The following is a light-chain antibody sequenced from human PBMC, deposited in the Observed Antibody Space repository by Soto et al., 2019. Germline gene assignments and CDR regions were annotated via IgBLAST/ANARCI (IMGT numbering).Light chain of an antibody. CDR3: AVWDDSLSGMV. Sequence: QSVLTQPPSASGTPGQRVTISCSGSSSNIETNTVDWYQHLPGTAPKVLIFNNNQRPSGVPDRFPGSKSGTSASLAISGLQSEDEADYYCAVWDDSLSGMVFGGGTKVTVL. CDR1: SSNIETNT. J-gene: IGLJ2*01. V-gene: IGLV1-44*01. CDR2: NNN.